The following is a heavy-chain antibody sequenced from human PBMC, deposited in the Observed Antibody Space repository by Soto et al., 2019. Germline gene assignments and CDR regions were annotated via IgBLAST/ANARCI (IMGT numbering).Heavy chain of an antibody. J-gene: IGHJ4*02. V-gene: IGHV1-69*06. CDR3: NRGSECDFWSGYL. Sequence: QERLVQSGAEVRKPGSSVKVSCKVTGGTSTRYAINWVRQAPGQGLEWMGGIVPMFGTSKYAQKFQGRVTITANTPTNMAYMELTSLRSEDTAVYYCNRGSECDFWSGYLWGQGTLVSVSS. D-gene: IGHD3-3*01. CDR1: GGTSTRYA. CDR2: IVPMFGTS.